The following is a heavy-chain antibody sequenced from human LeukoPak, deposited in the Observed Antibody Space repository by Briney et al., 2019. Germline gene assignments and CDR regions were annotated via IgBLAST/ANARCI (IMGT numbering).Heavy chain of an antibody. D-gene: IGHD3-10*01. CDR2: ISYDGSNK. J-gene: IGHJ4*02. CDR3: ARQLWFGELASPFDY. CDR1: GFTFSSYA. Sequence: GRSLRLSCAASGFTFSSYAMHWVRQAPGKGLEWVAVISYDGSNKYYADSVKGRFTISRDNSKNTLYLQMNSLRAEDTAVYYCARQLWFGELASPFDYWGQGTLVTVSS. V-gene: IGHV3-30-3*01.